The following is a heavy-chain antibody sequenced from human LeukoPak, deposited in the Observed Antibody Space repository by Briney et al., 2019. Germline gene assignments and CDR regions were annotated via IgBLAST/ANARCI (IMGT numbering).Heavy chain of an antibody. CDR1: GGSVSSGSYY. J-gene: IGHJ4*02. CDR2: IYYSGST. V-gene: IGHV4-61*01. CDR3: ASVGYCSGGSCYDDFDY. Sequence: SETLSLTCTVSGGSVSSGSYYWSWIRQPPGKGLEWIGYIYYSGSTNYNPSLKSRVTISEDTSKNQFSLKLSSVTAADTAVYYCASVGYCSGGSCYDDFDYWGQGTLVTVSS. D-gene: IGHD2-15*01.